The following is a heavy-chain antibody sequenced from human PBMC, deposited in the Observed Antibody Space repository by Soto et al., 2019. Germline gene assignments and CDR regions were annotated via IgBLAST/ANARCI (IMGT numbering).Heavy chain of an antibody. CDR1: GGSFSGYY. V-gene: IGHV4-34*01. D-gene: IGHD1-26*01. CDR3: ARSRIVGATMGSYFQH. J-gene: IGHJ1*01. Sequence: PSETRSLTCAVYGGSFSGYYWSGIRQPPGKGLEWIGEINHSGSTNYNPSLKSRVTISVDTSKNQFSLKLSSVTAADTAVYYCARSRIVGATMGSYFQHWGQGTLVTVS. CDR2: INHSGST.